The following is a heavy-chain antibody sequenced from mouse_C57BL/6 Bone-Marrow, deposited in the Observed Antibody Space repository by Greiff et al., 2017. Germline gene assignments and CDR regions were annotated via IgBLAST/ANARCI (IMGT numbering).Heavy chain of an antibody. CDR2: IYPGDGDT. D-gene: IGHD1-1*01. CDR1: GYAFSSSW. J-gene: IGHJ4*01. CDR3: ARSGYYGSSYNAMDH. V-gene: IGHV1-82*01. Sequence: QVQLQQSGPELVKPGASVKISCKASGYAFSSSWMNWVKQRPGKGLEWIGRIYPGDGDTNYNGKFKGKATLTADKSSSTAYMQLSSLTSEDSAVXFCARSGYYGSSYNAMDHWGQGTSVTVSS.